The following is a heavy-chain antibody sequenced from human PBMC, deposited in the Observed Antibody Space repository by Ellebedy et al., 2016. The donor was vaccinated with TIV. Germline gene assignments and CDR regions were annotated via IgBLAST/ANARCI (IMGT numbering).Heavy chain of an antibody. V-gene: IGHV3-30-3*01. Sequence: GGSLRLSCAASGFTFRGYAMHWVRQASGKGLEWVAVISYDGSNKYYADSVKGRFTISRDNSKNTLSLQMNSLRAEDTALYYCARVVLPNFDILTGYYFSSDYYYGMDVWGQGTTVTVSS. CDR3: ARVVLPNFDILTGYYFSSDYYYGMDV. J-gene: IGHJ6*02. CDR1: GFTFRGYA. D-gene: IGHD3-9*01. CDR2: ISYDGSNK.